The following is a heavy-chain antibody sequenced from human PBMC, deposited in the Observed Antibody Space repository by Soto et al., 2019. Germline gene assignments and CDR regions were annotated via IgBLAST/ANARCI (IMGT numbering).Heavy chain of an antibody. Sequence: SETLSLTCSVSGGSVSSGGFSWSWIRQPLGKGLEWIGYIYPTGTTSHNPSLKSRATISIDRSKNQFSLKLTSVTAAATAVYFCVIYRGAGSSKYYLSMGMDVWGRGTPVTVSS. D-gene: IGHD3-10*01. J-gene: IGHJ6*02. CDR3: VIYRGAGSSKYYLSMGMDV. CDR1: GGSVSSGGFS. CDR2: IYPTGTT. V-gene: IGHV4-30-2*01.